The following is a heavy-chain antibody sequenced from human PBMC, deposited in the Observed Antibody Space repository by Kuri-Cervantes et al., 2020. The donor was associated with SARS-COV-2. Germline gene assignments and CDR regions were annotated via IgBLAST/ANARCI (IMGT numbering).Heavy chain of an antibody. J-gene: IGHJ4*02. CDR1: GFTFSSYA. CDR3: ARDREMYYDFWSGYYYFDY. V-gene: IGHV3-23*01. Sequence: ETLSLTCAASGFTFSSYAMSWVRQAPGKGLEWVSTISGSGGSTYYADSVKGRFTISRDNSKNTLYLQMNSLRAEDTAVYYCARDREMYYDFWSGYYYFDYWGQGTLVTVSS. CDR2: ISGSGGST. D-gene: IGHD3-3*01.